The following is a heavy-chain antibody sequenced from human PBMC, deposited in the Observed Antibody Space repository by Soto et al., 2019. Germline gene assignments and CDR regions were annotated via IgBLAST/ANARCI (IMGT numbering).Heavy chain of an antibody. J-gene: IGHJ4*02. CDR1: GFTFSSYA. Sequence: EVQLLESGGGLVQPGGSLRLSCAASGFTFSSYAMSWVRQAPGKGLEWVSAISGSGGSTYYADSVKGRFTISRDNSKNTLYMQMNSLRAEDTAVYYCAKVPHYYDIPYAFDYWGQGTLVTVSS. CDR2: ISGSGGST. V-gene: IGHV3-23*01. D-gene: IGHD3-9*01. CDR3: AKVPHYYDIPYAFDY.